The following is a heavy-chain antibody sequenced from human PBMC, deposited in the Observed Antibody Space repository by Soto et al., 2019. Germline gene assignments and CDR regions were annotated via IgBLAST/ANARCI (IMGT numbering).Heavy chain of an antibody. CDR1: GGSISSYY. Sequence: QVQLQESGPGLVKPSETLSLTCTVSGGSISSYYWSWIRQPPGKGLEWIGYIYYSGSTNYNPSLKSRVTISVDTYKNQFYLKLSSVTAADTAVYYCARGELRYFASSIRMDVWGQGTTVTVSS. J-gene: IGHJ6*02. D-gene: IGHD3-9*01. V-gene: IGHV4-59*01. CDR3: ARGELRYFASSIRMDV. CDR2: IYYSGST.